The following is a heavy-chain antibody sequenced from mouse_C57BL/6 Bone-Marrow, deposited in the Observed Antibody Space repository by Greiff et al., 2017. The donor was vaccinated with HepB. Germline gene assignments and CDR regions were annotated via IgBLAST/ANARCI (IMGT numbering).Heavy chain of an antibody. CDR3: ARNRQLRLLLFYY. Sequence: EVQVVESGGDLVKPGGSLKLSCAASGFTFSSYGMSWVRQTPDKRLEWVATISSGGSYTYYPDSVKGRFTISRDNAKNTLYLQMSSLKSEDTAMYYCARNRQLRLLLFYYWGQGTLVTVSA. V-gene: IGHV5-6*01. D-gene: IGHD3-2*02. CDR2: ISSGGSYT. J-gene: IGHJ3*01. CDR1: GFTFSSYG.